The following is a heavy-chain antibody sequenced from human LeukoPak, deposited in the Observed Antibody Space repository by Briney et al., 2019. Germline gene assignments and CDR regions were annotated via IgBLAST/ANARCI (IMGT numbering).Heavy chain of an antibody. Sequence: AETLSLTCSVSGGSISGYYWSWIRQPPGKGLEWIGYIYYSGSTNYNPSLKSRLTVSIDTSENQFSLKLSSVTAADTAVYYCAREYSSSSGRRAFDIWGQGTMVTVSS. CDR3: AREYSSSSGRRAFDI. V-gene: IGHV4-59*08. D-gene: IGHD6-6*01. CDR1: GGSISGYY. J-gene: IGHJ3*02. CDR2: IYYSGST.